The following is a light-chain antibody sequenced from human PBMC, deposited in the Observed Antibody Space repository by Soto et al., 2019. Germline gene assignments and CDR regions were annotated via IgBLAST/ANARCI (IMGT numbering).Light chain of an antibody. CDR3: QQHGSSAALP. Sequence: EIVLTQSPGTLSLSPGERATLSCRASQSVSSSFLAWYQQKPGQAPRLLIYVASFRATGIPDRFSGSGSGTDFTLNISRREPEDFVLYYCQQHGSSAALPCGGGPNVELK. CDR2: VAS. CDR1: QSVSSSF. V-gene: IGKV3-20*01. J-gene: IGKJ4*01.